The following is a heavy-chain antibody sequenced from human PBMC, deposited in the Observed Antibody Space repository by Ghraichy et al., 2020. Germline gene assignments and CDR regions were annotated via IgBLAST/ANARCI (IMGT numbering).Heavy chain of an antibody. Sequence: SETLSLTCAVYGGSFSDYYWSWIRQPPGKGLEWIGEINHSGSTNYNPSLKSRVTISVDTSKNQFSLKLGSVTAADTAVYYCARAVVPPGSRYFDLWGRGTLVTVAS. CDR2: INHSGST. J-gene: IGHJ2*01. D-gene: IGHD2-2*01. V-gene: IGHV4-34*01. CDR3: ARAVVPPGSRYFDL. CDR1: GGSFSDYY.